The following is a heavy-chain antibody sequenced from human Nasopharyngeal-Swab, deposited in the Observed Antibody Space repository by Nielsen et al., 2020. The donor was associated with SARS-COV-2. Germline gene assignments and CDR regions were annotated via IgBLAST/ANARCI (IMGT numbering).Heavy chain of an antibody. CDR1: GGSISSYS. CDR2: IYYSGST. CDR3: ARGFDF. V-gene: IGHV4-59*13. Sequence: SETLSLTCTVSGGSISSYSWSWIRQPPAKGLEWIAYIYYSGSTNYNPSLKSRVTISVDTSKNQFSLKLSSVTAAATAVYYCARGFDFWGQGTLVTVSS. J-gene: IGHJ4*02.